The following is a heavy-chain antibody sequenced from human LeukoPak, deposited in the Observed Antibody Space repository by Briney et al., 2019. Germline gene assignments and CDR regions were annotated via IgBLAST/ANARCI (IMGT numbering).Heavy chain of an antibody. CDR3: AKSTVTVMRPYYFDY. Sequence: GGSLRLSCAASGFTFSSYAMSWGRQAPGKGLGWVSGISGSGGSTYYADSVKGRFTISSDNYKNTLYLQMNSLRAEDTAVYYCAKSTVTVMRPYYFDYWGQGTLVTVSS. V-gene: IGHV3-23*01. J-gene: IGHJ4*02. CDR2: ISGSGGST. D-gene: IGHD4-11*01. CDR1: GFTFSSYA.